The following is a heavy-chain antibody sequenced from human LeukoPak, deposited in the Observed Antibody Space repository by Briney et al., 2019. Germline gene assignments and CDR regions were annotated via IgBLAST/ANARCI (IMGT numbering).Heavy chain of an antibody. Sequence: SVKVSCKASGDTFNSVALSWVRLAPGQGLEWMGGIIPIFGTANYAQRFLGRVTITSDESTSTAYMEINSLTSEDTAVYYCARLSDPSKAPGPLDIWGKGTTVTVSS. CDR1: GDTFNSVA. V-gene: IGHV1-69*13. J-gene: IGHJ6*04. D-gene: IGHD4-11*01. CDR2: IIPIFGTA. CDR3: ARLSDPSKAPGPLDI.